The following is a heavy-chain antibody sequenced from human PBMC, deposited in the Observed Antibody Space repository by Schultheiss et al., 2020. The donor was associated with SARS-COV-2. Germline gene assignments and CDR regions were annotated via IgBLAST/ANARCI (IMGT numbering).Heavy chain of an antibody. CDR1: GFTFSSYA. CDR2: ISYDGSNK. D-gene: IGHD6-6*01. V-gene: IGHV3-30-3*01. CDR3: ARRGVLIGSSRGDAFDL. Sequence: GGSLRLSCAASGFTFSSYAMHWVRQAPGKGLEWVAVISYDGSNKYYADSVKGRFTISRDNSKNTLYLQMNSLRAEDTAVYYCARRGVLIGSSRGDAFDLWGQGTMVTVSS. J-gene: IGHJ3*01.